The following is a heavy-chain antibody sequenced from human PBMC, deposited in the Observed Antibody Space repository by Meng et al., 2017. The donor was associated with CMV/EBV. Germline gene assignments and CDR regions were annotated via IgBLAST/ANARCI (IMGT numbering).Heavy chain of an antibody. CDR3: ARDRVPAATNLRSDAFDI. D-gene: IGHD2-2*01. CDR1: EFIFEDYA. Sequence: SLKISCAASEFIFEDYAMHWVRQTPGKGLEWVSGITWNNQTVGYADSVKGRFTISRDHAKNSLFLQMDSLRVEDTASYFCARDRVPAATNLRSDAFDIWGQGTLVTVSS. J-gene: IGHJ3*02. V-gene: IGHV3-9*01. CDR2: ITWNNQTV.